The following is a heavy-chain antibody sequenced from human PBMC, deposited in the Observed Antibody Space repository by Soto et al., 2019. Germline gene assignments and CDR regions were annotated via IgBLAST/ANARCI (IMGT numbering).Heavy chain of an antibody. CDR2: IIPIFGTA. J-gene: IGHJ3*02. D-gene: IGHD3-9*01. V-gene: IGHV1-69*13. Sequence: EASVKVSCKASGGTFSSYAISWVRQAPGQGLEWMGGIIPIFGTANYAQKFQGRVTITADESTSTAYMELSSLRSEDTAVYYCAGPYYDILTGYYTEDAFDIWGQGTMVTVSS. CDR1: GGTFSSYA. CDR3: AGPYYDILTGYYTEDAFDI.